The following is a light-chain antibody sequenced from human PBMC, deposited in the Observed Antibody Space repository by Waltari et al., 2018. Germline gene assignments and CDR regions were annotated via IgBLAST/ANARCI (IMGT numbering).Light chain of an antibody. CDR2: DAS. Sequence: EILMTQSPATLSVSPGERATLSRRASQSVSSNLAWYQQKPGQAPRLLIYDASTRAPSTPARFRGSGSGTEFALTISSLQSEDSAVYYCQQYNHRPPITFGQGTRLEIK. J-gene: IGKJ5*01. CDR3: QQYNHRPPIT. V-gene: IGKV3-15*01. CDR1: QSVSSN.